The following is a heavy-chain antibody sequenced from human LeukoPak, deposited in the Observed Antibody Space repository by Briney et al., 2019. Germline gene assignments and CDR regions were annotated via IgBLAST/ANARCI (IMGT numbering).Heavy chain of an antibody. CDR3: ARRSMVTTFDY. V-gene: IGHV4-39*01. D-gene: IGHD4-17*01. Sequence: PSETLSLTCTVSGGSISSSSYYWGWIRQPPGKGLEWIGRIYYSGSTYYNPSLKSRVTISVDTSKNQFSLKLSSVTAADTAVYYCARRSMVTTFDYWGQGTLVTVSS. CDR2: IYYSGST. CDR1: GGSISSSSYY. J-gene: IGHJ4*02.